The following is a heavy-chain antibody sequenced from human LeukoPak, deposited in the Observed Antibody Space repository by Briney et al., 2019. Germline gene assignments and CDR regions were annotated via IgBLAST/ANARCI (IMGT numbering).Heavy chain of an antibody. CDR1: GYTFNSYY. V-gene: IGHV1-46*02. J-gene: IGHJ6*03. CDR3: ARRRALYYYYMDV. CDR2: INPSGGST. Sequence: ASVKVSCKASGYTFNSYYMHWVRQAPGQGLEWMGIINPSGGSTSYTQKFQGRVTMTRDTSISTAYMELSRLRSDDTAVYYCARRRALYYYYMDVWGKGTTVTISS.